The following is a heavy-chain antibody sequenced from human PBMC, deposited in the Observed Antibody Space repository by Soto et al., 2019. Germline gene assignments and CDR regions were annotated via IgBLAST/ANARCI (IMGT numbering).Heavy chain of an antibody. CDR3: ARGSDYGRY. CDR2: IFYSGSP. Sequence: SETLSLTCTVSGGSINNYYWSWIRQPPGKRLEWIGYIFYSGSPTYNPSLKSRVTMSVDTSKNQFSLNLRSVTAADKAVYYCARGSDYGRYWGQGTLVTVYS. V-gene: IGHV4-59*01. D-gene: IGHD4-17*01. CDR1: GGSINNYY. J-gene: IGHJ4*02.